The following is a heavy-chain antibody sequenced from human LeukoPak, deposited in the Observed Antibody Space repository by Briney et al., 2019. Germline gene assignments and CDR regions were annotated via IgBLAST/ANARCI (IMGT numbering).Heavy chain of an antibody. J-gene: IGHJ5*02. Sequence: ASVTVSCKASGYTFTGYYMHWVRQAPGQGLEWMGWINPNSGGTNYAQKFQGRVTMTRDTSISTAYMELSRLRSDDTAVYYCARDPTSHSSWYPDNWFDPWGQGTLVTVSS. D-gene: IGHD6-13*01. CDR3: ARDPTSHSSWYPDNWFDP. V-gene: IGHV1-2*02. CDR1: GYTFTGYY. CDR2: INPNSGGT.